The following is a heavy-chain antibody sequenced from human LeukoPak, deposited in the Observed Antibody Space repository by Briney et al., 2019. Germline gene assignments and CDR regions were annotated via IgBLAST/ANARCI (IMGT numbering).Heavy chain of an antibody. Sequence: ASVKVFCKASGYTFTGYYMHWVRQAPGQGLEWMGWINPNSGGTKYAQKFQGWVTMTRDTSISTAYMELSRLRSDDTAVYYCARAMVRGVHAFDIWGQGTMVTVSS. D-gene: IGHD3-10*01. CDR1: GYTFTGYY. CDR2: INPNSGGT. CDR3: ARAMVRGVHAFDI. J-gene: IGHJ3*02. V-gene: IGHV1-2*04.